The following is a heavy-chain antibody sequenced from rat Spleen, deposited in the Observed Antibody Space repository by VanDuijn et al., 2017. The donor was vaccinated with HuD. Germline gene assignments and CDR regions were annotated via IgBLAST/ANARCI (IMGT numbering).Heavy chain of an antibody. J-gene: IGHJ2*01. CDR1: GFTFSNYD. CDR2: ISPSGGST. Sequence: EVQLVESGGGLVQPGRSLKLSCAASGFTFSNYDMAWVRQAPTKGLEWVASISPSGGSTYYRDSVKGRFTISRDNAKTTLYLQMNSLRSEDTATYYCTRDRELYFDYWGQGVMVTVSS. V-gene: IGHV5-27*01. CDR3: TRDRELYFDY.